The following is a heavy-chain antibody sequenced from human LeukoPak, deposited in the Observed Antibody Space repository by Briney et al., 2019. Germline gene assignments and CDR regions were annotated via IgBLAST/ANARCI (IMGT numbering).Heavy chain of an antibody. CDR2: TNSGGTTT. J-gene: IGHJ4*02. D-gene: IGHD3-22*01. Sequence: GGSLRLSCATSGFPFSDFSMTWVRQAPGKGLEWISTTNSGGTTTYYTESVKGRFTISRDNFKNALYLQMSSLRVEDTAIYYCSVMHRYYDGSGYWVQWGQGTLVTVSS. CDR1: GFPFSDFS. CDR3: SVMHRYYDGSGYWVQ. V-gene: IGHV3-23*01.